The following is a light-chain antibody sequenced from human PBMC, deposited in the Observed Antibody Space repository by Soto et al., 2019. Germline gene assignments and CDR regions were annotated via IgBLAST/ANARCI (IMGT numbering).Light chain of an antibody. CDR3: QQYGSTPWS. CDR1: QNIGSN. CDR2: DTS. V-gene: IGKV3-20*01. Sequence: EVVMTQSPATLSASPGERVILSCRASQNIGSNLAWYQQRPGQAPRLLIYDTSKRATGIPDRFSGSGSGTDFTLTISRLEPEDFAVYYCQQYGSTPWSFGQGTKVDIK. J-gene: IGKJ2*01.